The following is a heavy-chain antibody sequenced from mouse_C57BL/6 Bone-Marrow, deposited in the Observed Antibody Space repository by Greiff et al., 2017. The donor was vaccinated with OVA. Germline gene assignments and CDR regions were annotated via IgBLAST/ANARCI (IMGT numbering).Heavy chain of an antibody. J-gene: IGHJ2*01. CDR1: GFTFSDYG. CDR3: ARGGTVEGYFDY. D-gene: IGHD1-1*01. V-gene: IGHV5-17*01. Sequence: EVMLVESGGGLVKPGGSLKLSCAASGFTFSDYGMHWVRQAPEKGLEWVAYISSGSSTIYSADTVKGRFTISRDNAKNTLFLQMTSLRAEDTAMYYCARGGTVEGYFDYWGQGTTLTVSS. CDR2: ISSGSSTI.